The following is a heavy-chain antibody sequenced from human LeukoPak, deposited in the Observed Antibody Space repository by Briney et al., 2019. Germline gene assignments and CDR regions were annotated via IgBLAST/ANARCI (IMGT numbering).Heavy chain of an antibody. CDR3: AKIHSRTGYFDL. V-gene: IGHV3-11*03. CDR2: ITSSGGYT. D-gene: IGHD3-22*01. CDR1: GFTFSDYD. Sequence: GGSLRLSCAASGFTFSDYDMSWIRQAPGKGLEWVSYITSSGGYTNYADSVRGRFTFSRDNVKNSLFLQMNSLRAEDTAVYYCAKIHSRTGYFDLWGRGTLPTVSS. J-gene: IGHJ2*01.